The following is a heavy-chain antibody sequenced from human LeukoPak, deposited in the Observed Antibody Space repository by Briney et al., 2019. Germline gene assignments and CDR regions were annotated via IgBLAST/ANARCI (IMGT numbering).Heavy chain of an antibody. CDR2: IYPGDSDT. CDR1: GYSFTSYW. D-gene: IGHD3-10*01. J-gene: IGHJ4*02. V-gene: IGHV5-51*01. CDR3: ARQAGGGRVWFGENPYYFDY. Sequence: GESLQISCKGSGYSFTSYWIGWVRQMPGKGLEWMGIIYPGDSDTRYSPSFQGQVTISADKSISTAYLQWSSLKASDTAMYYCARQAGGGRVWFGENPYYFDYWGQGTLVTVSS.